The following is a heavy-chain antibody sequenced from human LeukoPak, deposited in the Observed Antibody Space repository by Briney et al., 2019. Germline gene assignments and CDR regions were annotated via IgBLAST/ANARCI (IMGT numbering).Heavy chain of an antibody. CDR2: INHSGST. V-gene: IGHV4-34*01. CDR1: LGSFIGYY. D-gene: IGHD4-11*01. J-gene: IGHJ4*02. Sequence: SETLSLTCAVYLGSFIGYYWGSIRQPPGKGLEWSGEINHSGSTNYKPSLKSRVTISVDTSKNQFFLKLSSVTAADTAVYYCARGQVIDYWGQGTLVTVSS. CDR3: ARGQVIDY.